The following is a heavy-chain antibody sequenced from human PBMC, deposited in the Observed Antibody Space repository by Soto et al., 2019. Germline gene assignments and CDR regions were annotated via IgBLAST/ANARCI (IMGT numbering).Heavy chain of an antibody. Sequence: QVQLVQSGAEGKKPGASVYVSCKASGYTFTSYGISWVRQAPGQGLEWRGWISAYNGNTNYAQRPQGRVTMTPDISTSAGYMELRSLRPDDTAVYYGATVFRQQLVGAGNWFVHLVQGTLVTVS. CDR2: ISAYNGNT. J-gene: IGHJ5*02. CDR1: GYTFTSYG. CDR3: ATVFRQQLVGAGNWFVH. V-gene: IGHV1-18*04. D-gene: IGHD6-13*01.